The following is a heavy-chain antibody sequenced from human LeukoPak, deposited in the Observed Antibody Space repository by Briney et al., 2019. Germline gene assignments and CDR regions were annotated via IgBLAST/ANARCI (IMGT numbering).Heavy chain of an antibody. CDR3: ARQATIAARSRGDYYYYYYMDV. J-gene: IGHJ6*03. CDR1: GGSISSYY. CDR2: IYTSGST. Sequence: SETLSLTCTVSGGSISSYYWSWIRQPPGKGLEWIGYIYTSGSTNYNPSLKSRVTISVDTSKNQFSLELSSVTAADTAVYYCARQATIAARSRGDYYYYYYMDVWGKGTTVTVSS. D-gene: IGHD6-6*01. V-gene: IGHV4-4*09.